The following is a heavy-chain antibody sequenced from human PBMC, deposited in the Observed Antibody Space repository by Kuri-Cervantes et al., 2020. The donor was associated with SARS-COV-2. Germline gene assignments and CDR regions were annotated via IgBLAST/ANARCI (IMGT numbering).Heavy chain of an antibody. CDR2: IYYSGST. CDR3: ARSRDGYNND. J-gene: IGHJ4*02. D-gene: IGHD5-24*01. CDR1: GGSISSGDYY. Sequence: LRLSCTVSGGSISSGDYYWSWIRQPPGKGLEWIGYIYYSGSTYYNPSLKSRVTISVDTSKNQFSLKLSSVTAADTAVYYCARSRDGYNNDWGQGTLVTVSS. V-gene: IGHV4-30-4*01.